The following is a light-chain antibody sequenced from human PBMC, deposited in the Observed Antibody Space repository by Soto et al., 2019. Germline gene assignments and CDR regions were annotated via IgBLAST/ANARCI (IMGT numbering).Light chain of an antibody. CDR2: DAS. J-gene: IGKJ4*01. CDR1: QSVSSY. Sequence: EIVLTQSPATLSLSPGERATLSCRASQSVSSYLAWYQQKPGQAPRLLIYDASNRATGIPARFSGSGSGTDFTLTISSLEREDFAVYYCQQRSNWLTVGGGTKVEIK. CDR3: QQRSNWLT. V-gene: IGKV3-11*01.